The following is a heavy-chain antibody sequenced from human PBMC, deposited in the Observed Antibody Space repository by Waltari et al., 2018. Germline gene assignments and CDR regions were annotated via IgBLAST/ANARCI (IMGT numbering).Heavy chain of an antibody. CDR1: GGSFSGYY. D-gene: IGHD4-17*01. J-gene: IGHJ6*03. V-gene: IGHV4-34*01. CDR2: INHSGST. CDR3: ARGDYSDYVVYYYYYMDV. Sequence: QVQLQQWGAGLLKPSETLSLTCAVYGGSFSGYYWSWIRQPPGKGLEWIGEINHSGSTNYNPSLKSRVTISVDTSKNQFSLKLSSVTAADTAVYYCARGDYSDYVVYYYYYMDVWGKGTTVTISS.